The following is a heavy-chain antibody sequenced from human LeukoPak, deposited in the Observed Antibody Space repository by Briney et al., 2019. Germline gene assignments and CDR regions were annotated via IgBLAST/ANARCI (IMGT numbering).Heavy chain of an antibody. CDR2: IIPIFTTP. CDR3: ATGVWWELDSVAHPDY. V-gene: IGHV1-69*13. D-gene: IGHD1-26*01. Sequence: SVKVSCKASGGTFSIYAVSWVRQAPGQGLEWMGGIIPIFTTPNYAQKFQGRVTITADESTSTAYMELSSLRSEDTAAYYCATGVWWELDSVAHPDYWGQGTLVTVSS. J-gene: IGHJ4*02. CDR1: GGTFSIYA.